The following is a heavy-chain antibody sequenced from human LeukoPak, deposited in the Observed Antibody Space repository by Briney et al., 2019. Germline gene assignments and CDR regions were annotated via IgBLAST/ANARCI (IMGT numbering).Heavy chain of an antibody. V-gene: IGHV3-21*01. CDR1: GFTFSSYS. D-gene: IGHD3-22*01. CDR3: ARDVDYDSSGPRFDY. Sequence: PGGSLRLSRAASGFTFSSYSMNWVRQAPGKGLEWVSSISSSSSYIYYADSVKGRFTISRDNAKNSLYLQMNSLRAEDTAVYYCARDVDYDSSGPRFDYWGQGTLVTVSS. J-gene: IGHJ4*02. CDR2: ISSSSSYI.